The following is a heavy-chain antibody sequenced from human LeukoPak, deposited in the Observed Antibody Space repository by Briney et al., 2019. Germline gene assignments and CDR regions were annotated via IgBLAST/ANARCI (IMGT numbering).Heavy chain of an antibody. J-gene: IGHJ6*03. Sequence: GGTLRLSCAASGFTFSSYSMNWVRQAPGKGLEWVSSISSSSSSYIYYADSVKGRFTISRDNAKNSLYLQMNSLRAEDTAVYYCARDAKYCSSTSCYLYYYYMDVWGKGTTVTVSS. CDR2: ISSSSSSYI. CDR3: ARDAKYCSSTSCYLYYYYMDV. CDR1: GFTFSSYS. V-gene: IGHV3-21*01. D-gene: IGHD2-2*01.